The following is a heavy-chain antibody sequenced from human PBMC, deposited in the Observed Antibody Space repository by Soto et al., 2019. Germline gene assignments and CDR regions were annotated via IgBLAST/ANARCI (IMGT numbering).Heavy chain of an antibody. D-gene: IGHD3-22*01. CDR2: IKPDGSQK. V-gene: IGHV3-7*04. CDR3: ARGDYYDSSGPFSDAFDI. Sequence: GGSLRVSCAASGFTFSSYLMSWVRQAPGKGLEWVANIKPDGSQKWYLDSVKGRFTISRDNAKKSLYLQMNSLRVEDTAVYYCARGDYYDSSGPFSDAFDIWGQGTMVTVSS. CDR1: GFTFSSYL. J-gene: IGHJ3*02.